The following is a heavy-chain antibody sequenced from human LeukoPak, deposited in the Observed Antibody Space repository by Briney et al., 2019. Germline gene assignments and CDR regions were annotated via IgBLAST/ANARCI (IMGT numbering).Heavy chain of an antibody. CDR2: INAYNGNT. Sequence: ASVKVSCKACGYTFTTYGISWVRQAPGHGLEWMGWINAYNGNTKYTQNFQGRVTMTTDTSTSTAYMELRSLGSDDTAVYYCARDGFRGATDYWGQGTLVTVSS. J-gene: IGHJ4*02. V-gene: IGHV1-18*01. D-gene: IGHD1-26*01. CDR1: GYTFTTYG. CDR3: ARDGFRGATDY.